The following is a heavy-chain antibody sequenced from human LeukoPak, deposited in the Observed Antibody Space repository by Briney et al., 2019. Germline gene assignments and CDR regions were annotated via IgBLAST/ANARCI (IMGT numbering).Heavy chain of an antibody. J-gene: IGHJ4*02. V-gene: IGHV3-9*01. Sequence: TGGSLRLSCAASGFTFDDYAMHWVRQAPGKGLEWVSGISWNSGSIGYADSVKGRFTISRDNAKNSLYLQMNSLRAEDTAVYYCARSGDYGDDYWGQGTLVTVSS. CDR1: GFTFDDYA. CDR2: ISWNSGSI. CDR3: ARSGDYGDDY. D-gene: IGHD4-17*01.